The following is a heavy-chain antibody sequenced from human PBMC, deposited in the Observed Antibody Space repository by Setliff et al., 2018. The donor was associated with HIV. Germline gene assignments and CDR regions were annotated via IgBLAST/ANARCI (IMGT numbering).Heavy chain of an antibody. D-gene: IGHD2-8*01. J-gene: IGHJ4*02. CDR3: ARVRMVHYFDY. Sequence: SETLSLTCTVSGDSISGSDYYWGWIRQPPGKGLEWIGEINHSGSTNYNPSLKSRVTISVDTSKNQFSLKLSSVTAADTAVYYCARVRMVHYFDYWGQGTLVTVSS. CDR2: INHSGST. CDR1: GDSISGSDYY. V-gene: IGHV4-39*07.